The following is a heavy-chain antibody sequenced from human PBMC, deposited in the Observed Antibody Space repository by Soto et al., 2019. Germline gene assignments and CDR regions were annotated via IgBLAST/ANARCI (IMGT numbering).Heavy chain of an antibody. V-gene: IGHV2-5*02. D-gene: IGHD2-2*01. Sequence: QITLKESGPTLVKPTQTLTLTCPFSGFSLSADGVGVGWIRQPPGKALGWLALIYWADAKRYRPSLNSRLPHNKDTSKTQVVLTMTNMDPVDTATYYCAHAYGGTSWPNDAFDVRGQGAVVTVSS. CDR2: IYWADAK. J-gene: IGHJ3*01. CDR1: GFSLSADGVG. CDR3: AHAYGGTSWPNDAFDV.